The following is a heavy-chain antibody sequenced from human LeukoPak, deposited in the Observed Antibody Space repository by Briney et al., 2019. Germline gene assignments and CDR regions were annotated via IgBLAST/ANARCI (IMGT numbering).Heavy chain of an antibody. Sequence: SVKVSCKASGGTFSSYAISWVRQAPGQRLEWMGGIIPIFGTANYAQKFQGRVTITADKSTSTAYMELSSQRSEDTAVYYCARVLIAVAGTLDYWGQGTLVTVSS. CDR1: GGTFSSYA. D-gene: IGHD6-19*01. CDR3: ARVLIAVAGTLDY. CDR2: IIPIFGTA. V-gene: IGHV1-69*06. J-gene: IGHJ4*02.